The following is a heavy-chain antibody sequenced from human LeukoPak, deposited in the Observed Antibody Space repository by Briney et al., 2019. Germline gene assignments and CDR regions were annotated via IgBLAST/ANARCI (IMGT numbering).Heavy chain of an antibody. J-gene: IGHJ3*02. Sequence: GESLKISCKGSGYSFTSYRIGWVRQMPGKGLEWMGIIYPGDSDTRYSPSFQGQVTISADKSISTAYLQWSSLKASDTAMYYCARSPLRDYDILTGYYKDAFDIWGQGTMVTVSS. D-gene: IGHD3-9*01. V-gene: IGHV5-51*01. CDR3: ARSPLRDYDILTGYYKDAFDI. CDR2: IYPGDSDT. CDR1: GYSFTSYR.